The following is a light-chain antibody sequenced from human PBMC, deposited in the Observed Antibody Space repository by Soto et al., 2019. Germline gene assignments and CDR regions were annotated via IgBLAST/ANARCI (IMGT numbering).Light chain of an antibody. CDR3: QQYIRSRT. V-gene: IGKV1-5*01. CDR1: QSISSW. Sequence: DIQMTQSPSTLSASVGDRVTITCRASQSISSWLAWYQQKPGKAPKLLIYDASSLESGVPSRFSGSGSGTEFTLTIIILQHDGFATYCWQQYIRSRTFGEGAKV. J-gene: IGKJ4*02. CDR2: DAS.